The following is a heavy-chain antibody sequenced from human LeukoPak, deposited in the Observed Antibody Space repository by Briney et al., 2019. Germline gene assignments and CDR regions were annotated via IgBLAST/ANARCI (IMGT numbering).Heavy chain of an antibody. CDR3: ARVAAAGTNYYYYYGMDV. Sequence: PGGSLRLSCAASGFTFSSYAMYWVRQAPGKGLEWVAVISYDGSNKYYADSVKGRFTISRDNAKNSLYLQMNSLRAEDTAVYYCARVAAAGTNYYYYYGMDVWGQGTTVTVSS. CDR1: GFTFSSYA. J-gene: IGHJ6*02. D-gene: IGHD6-13*01. CDR2: ISYDGSNK. V-gene: IGHV3-30*03.